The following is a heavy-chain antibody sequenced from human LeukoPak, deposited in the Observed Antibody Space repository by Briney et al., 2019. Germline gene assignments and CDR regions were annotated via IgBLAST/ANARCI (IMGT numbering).Heavy chain of an antibody. J-gene: IGHJ5*02. CDR1: GGSFSGYY. CDR2: INHSGST. CDR3: ARGKVVGPLVHIWRPVYDLFYP. V-gene: IGHV4-34*01. D-gene: IGHD6-13*01. Sequence: EPLSLTSAAYGGSFSGYYWCWIRQPPGKGLEWIGEINHSGSTNYNPSHKSRVTISVDTSKNQFSLKLSSVTAADTAVYYCARGKVVGPLVHIWRPVYDLFYPWGQGTLVAVSS.